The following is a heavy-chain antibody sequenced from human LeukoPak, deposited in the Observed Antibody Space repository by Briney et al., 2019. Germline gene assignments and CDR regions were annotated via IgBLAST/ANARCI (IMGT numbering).Heavy chain of an antibody. V-gene: IGHV3-30*18. CDR2: ISYDGSNK. J-gene: IGHJ4*02. CDR3: AKVFGDYGDYTVPGD. Sequence: PGGSLRLSCAASGFTFSSYGMHWVRQAPGKGLEWVAVISYDGSNKYYADSVKGRFTISRDNSKNTLYLQMNSLRAEDTAVYYCAKVFGDYGDYTVPGDWGQGTLVTVSS. CDR1: GFTFSSYG. D-gene: IGHD4-17*01.